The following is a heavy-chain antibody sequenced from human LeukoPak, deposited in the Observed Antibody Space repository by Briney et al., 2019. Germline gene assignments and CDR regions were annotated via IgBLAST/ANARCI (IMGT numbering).Heavy chain of an antibody. CDR2: ISSSSTLI. V-gene: IGHV3-48*01. D-gene: IGHD6-19*01. Sequence: GGSLRLSCAASGFTFSSYAMSWVRQAPGKGLEGVSYISSSSTLIYYADSVKGRFPISRDNAKTSLYLQMSSLRPDDTAMYYCASTNFGTLAGTHFDYWGQGTLVTVSS. CDR3: ASTNFGTLAGTHFDY. CDR1: GFTFSSYA. J-gene: IGHJ4*02.